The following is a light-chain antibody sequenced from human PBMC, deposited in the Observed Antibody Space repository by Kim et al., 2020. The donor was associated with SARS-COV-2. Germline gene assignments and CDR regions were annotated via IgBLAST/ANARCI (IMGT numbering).Light chain of an antibody. CDR2: RND. Sequence: ELTQPPSASGTPGQTVTISCSGGSSNIGLNYVYWYQQLPGTAPKLLISRNDHRPAGVPDRFSASKSGTSASLAISGLRSEDEADYYCAAWDDRQTGPVFGGGTKLTVL. CDR3: AAWDDRQTGPV. J-gene: IGLJ3*02. V-gene: IGLV1-47*01. CDR1: SSNIGLNY.